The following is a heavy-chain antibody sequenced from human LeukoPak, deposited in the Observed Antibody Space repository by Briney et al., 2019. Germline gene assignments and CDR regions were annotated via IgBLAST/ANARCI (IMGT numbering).Heavy chain of an antibody. CDR2: IRYDGSNK. D-gene: IGHD6-13*01. CDR3: AKDKGQLTSKYYFDY. CDR1: GFTFSSYG. J-gene: IGHJ4*02. V-gene: IGHV3-30*02. Sequence: GGSLRLSCAASGFTFSSYGMHWVRQAPGKGLEWVAFIRYDGSNKYYADSVKGRFTISRDNSKNTLYLQVNSLRAEDTAVYYCAKDKGQLTSKYYFDYWGQGTLVTVSS.